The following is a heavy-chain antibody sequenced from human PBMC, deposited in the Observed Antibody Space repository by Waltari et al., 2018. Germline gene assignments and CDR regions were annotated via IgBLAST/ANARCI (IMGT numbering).Heavy chain of an antibody. CDR1: GHSMRSGDW. J-gene: IGHJ4*02. CDR3: ARDRGRGIYLDS. D-gene: IGHD2-15*01. Sequence: QMQLQESGPGLVKPSGTLSVTCTVSGHSMRSGDWWSWVRQSPEKGLEWIGQIQRSGRTHYNPSFESRVSISIDTSNNQFSLKMTSTTAADTAVYYCARDRGRGIYLDSWGRGTLVTVSA. V-gene: IGHV4-4*02. CDR2: IQRSGRT.